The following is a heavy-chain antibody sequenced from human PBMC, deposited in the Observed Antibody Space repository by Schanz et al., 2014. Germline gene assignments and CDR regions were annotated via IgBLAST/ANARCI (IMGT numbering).Heavy chain of an antibody. V-gene: IGHV3-48*04. Sequence: EVQLVESGGGLVQPGGSLRLSCTASGFTFSSYSMNWVRQAPGKGLEWVSAISGSGGSTYYADSVKGRFTVSRDNAKNSVYLQMNGLRVEDTAVYYCVRERTNYGGNSYFFDHWGQGTLVTVSS. D-gene: IGHD2-21*02. CDR1: GFTFSSYS. CDR2: ISGSGGST. J-gene: IGHJ4*02. CDR3: VRERTNYGGNSYFFDH.